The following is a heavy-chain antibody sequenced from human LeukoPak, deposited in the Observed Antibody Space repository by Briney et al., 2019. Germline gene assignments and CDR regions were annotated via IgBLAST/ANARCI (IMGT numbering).Heavy chain of an antibody. D-gene: IGHD3-10*01. Sequence: PSETLSLTCTVSDNSISDVHYWGWIRQPPGKGLEWIGGLYDSGYTYYSPFLKSRVTISVDTSKNQVSLKLKSVTAADTAVYYCARDMGSGSYPYYFDYWGQGTLVTVSS. J-gene: IGHJ4*02. CDR3: ARDMGSGSYPYYFDY. V-gene: IGHV4-38-2*02. CDR1: DNSISDVHY. CDR2: LYDSGYT.